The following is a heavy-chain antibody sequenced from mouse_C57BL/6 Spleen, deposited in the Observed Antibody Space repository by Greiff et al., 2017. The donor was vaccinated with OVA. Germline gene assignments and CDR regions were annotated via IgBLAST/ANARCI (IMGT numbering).Heavy chain of an antibody. CDR1: GYSITSGYY. Sequence: EVQLQQSGPGLVKPSQSLSLTCSVTGYSITSGYYWNWIRQFPGNKLEWMGYISYDGSNNYNPSLKNRISITRTPSKNQFFLKLNSVTTEDTATYYCAREIFLRSHWYFDVWGTGTTVTVSS. CDR2: ISYDGSN. D-gene: IGHD6-2*01. V-gene: IGHV3-6*01. J-gene: IGHJ1*03. CDR3: AREIFLRSHWYFDV.